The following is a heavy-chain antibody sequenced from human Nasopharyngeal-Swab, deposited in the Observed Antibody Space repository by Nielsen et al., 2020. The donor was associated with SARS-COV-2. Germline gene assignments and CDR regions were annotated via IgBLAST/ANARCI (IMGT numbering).Heavy chain of an antibody. CDR2: LSSSSTYI. CDR3: ARRYYYDSSDYYPLDY. Sequence: GESLKISCAASGFIFSNYSMIWVRQAPGKGLEWVSALSSSSTYIYYADSVKGRFTISRDNAENSLYLHMNSLRADDSAVYYCARRYYYDSSDYYPLDYWGQGTLVTVSS. V-gene: IGHV3-21*01. D-gene: IGHD3-22*01. CDR1: GFIFSNYS. J-gene: IGHJ4*02.